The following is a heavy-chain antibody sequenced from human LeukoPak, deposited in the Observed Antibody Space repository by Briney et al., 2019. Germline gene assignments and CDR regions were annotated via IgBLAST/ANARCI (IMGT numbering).Heavy chain of an antibody. CDR1: GGCISSYY. V-gene: IGHV4-59*01. J-gene: IGHJ4*02. Sequence: SETLSLTCTGSGGCISSYYWSWIRQPPGKGLEWIGYIYYSGSTNYNPSLKSRVTISVDTSKNQFSLKLSSVTAADTAVYYCASIPYYDFWSGKTSNWGQGTLVTVSS. CDR2: IYYSGST. D-gene: IGHD3-3*01. CDR3: ASIPYYDFWSGKTSN.